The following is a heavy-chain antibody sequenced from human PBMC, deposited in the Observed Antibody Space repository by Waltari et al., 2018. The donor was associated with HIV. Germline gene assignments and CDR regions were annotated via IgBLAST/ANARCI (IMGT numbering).Heavy chain of an antibody. CDR3: ASPVGAARAFFYNVDV. J-gene: IGHJ6*02. CDR1: GFMFSSYW. Sequence: EVQLVESGGGLVQPGGSLRLSCAASGFMFSSYWMHWVRQVPGKGLEWVSRINSDASTTHYADSLKGRFTISRDNAKNILYFQMNSLGVEDTAIYYCASPVGAARAFFYNVDVWGQGTTVTVSS. V-gene: IGHV3-74*01. D-gene: IGHD2-15*01. CDR2: INSDASTT.